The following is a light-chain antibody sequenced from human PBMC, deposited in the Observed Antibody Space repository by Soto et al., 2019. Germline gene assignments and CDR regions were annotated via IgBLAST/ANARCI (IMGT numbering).Light chain of an antibody. CDR1: QSISSS. V-gene: IGKV1-39*01. CDR2: GAS. Sequence: DIQMTQSPSSLSASVGDRVTITCRASQSISSSLNWYQHKLGKAPKVLIFGASSLQTGVPSRFSGSGSGTDFTLTISSLQPEDFAIYYCQQSYSAPLTFGGGTKVEIK. CDR3: QQSYSAPLT. J-gene: IGKJ4*01.